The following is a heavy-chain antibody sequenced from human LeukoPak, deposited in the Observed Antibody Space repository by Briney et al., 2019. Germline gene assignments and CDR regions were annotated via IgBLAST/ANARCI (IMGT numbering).Heavy chain of an antibody. V-gene: IGHV4-4*07. CDR3: AREGIAASPGYYYYGMDV. Sequence: SETLSLTCTVSGGSISSYYWSWIRQPAGKGLEWIGRIYTSGSTNYNPSLKSRVTMSVDTSKNQFSLKLSCVTAAETAVYYCAREGIAASPGYYYYGMDVWGQGTTVTVSS. CDR2: IYTSGST. J-gene: IGHJ6*02. CDR1: GGSISSYY. D-gene: IGHD6-6*01.